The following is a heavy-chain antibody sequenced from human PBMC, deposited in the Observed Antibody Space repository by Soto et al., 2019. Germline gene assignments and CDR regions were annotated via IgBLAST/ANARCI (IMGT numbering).Heavy chain of an antibody. V-gene: IGHV3-23*01. Sequence: GGSLRLSCAASGFIFSSYAMNWVRQAPGKGLEWVSGISGSGVSAYYADSVKGRFSISRDNSKNTLYLQMNSLRAEDTAIYYCVKVRGGFYTYYFDYWGQGTLVTVSS. CDR3: VKVRGGFYTYYFDY. CDR1: GFIFSSYA. D-gene: IGHD3-10*01. CDR2: ISGSGVSA. J-gene: IGHJ4*02.